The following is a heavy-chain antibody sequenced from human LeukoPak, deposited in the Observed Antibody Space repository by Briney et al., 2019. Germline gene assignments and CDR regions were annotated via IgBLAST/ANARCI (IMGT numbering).Heavy chain of an antibody. Sequence: SETLSLTCAVYGGSFSGYYWSWIRQPPGKGLEWIGEINHSGSTNYNPSLKSRVTISVDTYKYQFSLKLSCVTAADTAVYYCARAYYYDSSGYYYFDYWGQGTLVTVSS. CDR1: GGSFSGYY. V-gene: IGHV4-34*01. CDR2: INHSGST. J-gene: IGHJ4*02. D-gene: IGHD3-22*01. CDR3: ARAYYYDSSGYYYFDY.